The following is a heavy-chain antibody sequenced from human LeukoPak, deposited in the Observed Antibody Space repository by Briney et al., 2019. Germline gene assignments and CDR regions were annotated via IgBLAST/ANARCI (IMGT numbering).Heavy chain of an antibody. CDR3: ASSSLDY. V-gene: IGHV3-30-3*01. Sequence: GRSLRLSCAASRFTFSSYAMHWVRQAPGKGLEWVAVISYDGSNKYYADSVKGRFTISRDNSKNTLYLQMNSLRAEDTAVYYCASSSLDYWGQGTLVTVSS. J-gene: IGHJ4*02. D-gene: IGHD6-13*01. CDR2: ISYDGSNK. CDR1: RFTFSSYA.